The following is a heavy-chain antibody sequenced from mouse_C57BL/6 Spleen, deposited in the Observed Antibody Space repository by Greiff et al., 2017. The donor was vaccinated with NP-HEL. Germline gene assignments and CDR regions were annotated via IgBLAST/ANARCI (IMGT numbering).Heavy chain of an antibody. V-gene: IGHV1-15*01. CDR3: TPRETGPYYFDY. Sequence: QVQLKQSGAELVRPGASVTLSCKASGYTFTDYEMHWVKQTPVHGLEWIGAIDPETGGTAYNQKFKGKAILTADKSSSTAYMELRSLTSEDSAVYYCTPRETGPYYFDYWGQGTTLTVSS. D-gene: IGHD4-1*01. CDR1: GYTFTDYE. J-gene: IGHJ2*01. CDR2: IDPETGGT.